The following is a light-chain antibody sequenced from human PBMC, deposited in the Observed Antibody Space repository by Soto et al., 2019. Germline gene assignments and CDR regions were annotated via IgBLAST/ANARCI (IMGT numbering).Light chain of an antibody. J-gene: IGKJ5*01. Sequence: EIVMTQSPLTLPVTPGEPASISCRSSQSLLYNNTYNHLDWYVQKPGQSPQLLICFGSNRAPGVPDRFSGSGSGTDFTLKINRVEAEDVGTYYCMQALQSLTFGQGTRLEIK. V-gene: IGKV2-28*01. CDR1: QSLLYNNTYNH. CDR2: FGS. CDR3: MQALQSLT.